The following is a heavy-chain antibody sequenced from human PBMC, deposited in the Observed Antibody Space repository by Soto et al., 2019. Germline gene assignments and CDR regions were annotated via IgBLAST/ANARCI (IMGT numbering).Heavy chain of an antibody. CDR2: IYYSGST. J-gene: IGHJ4*02. V-gene: IGHV4-59*08. Sequence: QVQLQESGPGLVKPSETLSLTCTVSGGSISSYYWSWIRQTPGQGLEWIGYIYYSGSTNYNPSLERRVTISVEPSKDQCSLKLNSVPAAETAVYYCARHDPGGFDYWGQGTLVTVSS. CDR1: GGSISSYY. CDR3: ARHDPGGFDY. D-gene: IGHD2-15*01.